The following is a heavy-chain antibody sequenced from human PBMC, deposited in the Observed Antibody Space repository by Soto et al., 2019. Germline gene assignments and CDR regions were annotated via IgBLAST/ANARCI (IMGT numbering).Heavy chain of an antibody. D-gene: IGHD3-16*02. Sequence: HPGGSLRLSCAASGFTFSSYGMHWVRQAPGKGLEWVAVIWYDGSNKYYADSVKGRFTISRDNSKNTLYLQMNSLRAEDTAVYYCARDGRLRLGELSLTPSYFDYWGQGTLVTVSS. CDR2: IWYDGSNK. CDR3: ARDGRLRLGELSLTPSYFDY. J-gene: IGHJ4*02. CDR1: GFTFSSYG. V-gene: IGHV3-33*01.